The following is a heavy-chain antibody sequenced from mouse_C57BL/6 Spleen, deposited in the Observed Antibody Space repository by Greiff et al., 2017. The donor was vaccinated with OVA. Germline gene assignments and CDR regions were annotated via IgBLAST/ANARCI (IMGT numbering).Heavy chain of an antibody. CDR1: GFTFSSYA. J-gene: IGHJ2*01. V-gene: IGHV5-4*03. D-gene: IGHD1-1*01. CDR3: ARGDISSYYYFDY. CDR2: ISDGGSYT. Sequence: EVKLVESGGGLVKPGGSLKLSCAASGFTFSSYAMSWVRQTPEKRLEWVATISDGGSYTYYPDNVKGRFTISRDNAKNNLYLQMSHLKSEDTAMYYCARGDISSYYYFDYWGQGTTLTVSS.